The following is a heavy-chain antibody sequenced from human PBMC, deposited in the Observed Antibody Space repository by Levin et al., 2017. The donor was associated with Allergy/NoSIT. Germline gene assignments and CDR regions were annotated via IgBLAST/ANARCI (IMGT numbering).Heavy chain of an antibody. CDR3: AKDGPGAVAGKMWFDP. V-gene: IGHV3-30*18. CDR2: ISYDGSNK. Sequence: LSLTCAASGFTFSSYGMHWVRQAPGKGLEWVAVISYDGSNKYYADSVKGRFTISRDNSKNTLYLQMNSLRAEDTAVYYCAKDGPGAVAGKMWFDPWGQGTLVTVSS. CDR1: GFTFSSYG. J-gene: IGHJ5*02. D-gene: IGHD6-19*01.